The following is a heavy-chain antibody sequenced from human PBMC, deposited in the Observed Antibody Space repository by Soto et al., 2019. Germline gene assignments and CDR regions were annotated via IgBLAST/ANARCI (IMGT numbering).Heavy chain of an antibody. D-gene: IGHD1-1*01. CDR1: GGYVSSGSYS. Sequence: PSETLSLTCSVSSGHVVSGGYVSSGSYSWSWIRRPPGKDLEFIGYIYYSGKTLYNPSLKSRVTMSLDTSKNQFSLNLSSVNTADTAVYYCERMRFGTVPHWFDPWGQGTLVTVSS. V-gene: IGHV4-61*01. J-gene: IGHJ5*02. CDR2: IYYSGKT. CDR3: ERMRFGTVPHWFDP.